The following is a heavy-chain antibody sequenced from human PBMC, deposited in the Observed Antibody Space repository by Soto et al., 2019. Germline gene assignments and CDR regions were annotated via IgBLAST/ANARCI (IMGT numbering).Heavy chain of an antibody. V-gene: IGHV3-48*03. J-gene: IGHJ6*02. Sequence: GGSLRLSCAASGFTFSSYEMNWVRQAPGKGLEWVSYISSSGSTIYYADSVKGRFTISRDNAKNSLYLQMNSLRAEDTAVYYCARDRPSGRFLEWFRPYYGMDVWGQGTTVTV. CDR2: ISSSGSTI. D-gene: IGHD3-3*01. CDR1: GFTFSSYE. CDR3: ARDRPSGRFLEWFRPYYGMDV.